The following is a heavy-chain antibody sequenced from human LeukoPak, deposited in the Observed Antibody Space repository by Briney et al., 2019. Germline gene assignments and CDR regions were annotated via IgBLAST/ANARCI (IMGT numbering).Heavy chain of an antibody. CDR2: ISAYNGNT. CDR1: GYTFTSYG. J-gene: IGHJ1*01. CDR3: ARDLEDIVVVPSAIVYFQH. D-gene: IGHD2-2*02. V-gene: IGHV1-18*01. Sequence: ASVTVSCKSSGYTFTSYGISWVRQAPGQGLEWMGWISAYNGNTNYAQKLQGRVTMTTDTSTSTAYMELRSLRSDDTAVYYCARDLEDIVVVPSAIVYFQHGGQGTLDSVPS.